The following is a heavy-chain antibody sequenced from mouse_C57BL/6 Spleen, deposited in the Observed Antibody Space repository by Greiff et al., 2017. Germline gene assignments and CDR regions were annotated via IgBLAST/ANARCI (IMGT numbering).Heavy chain of an antibody. J-gene: IGHJ4*01. Sequence: EVKLVESGGGLVKPGGSLKLSCAASGFTFSDYGMHWVRQAPEKGLEWVAYISSGSSTIYYADTVKGRFTISRDNAKNTLFLQMNSLRSEDTDMYYCARSSTTEEDTGDAMDGWGQGTSVTVST. CDR2: ISSGSSTI. D-gene: IGHD1-1*01. CDR1: GFTFSDYG. V-gene: IGHV5-17*01. CDR3: ARSSTTEEDTGDAMDG.